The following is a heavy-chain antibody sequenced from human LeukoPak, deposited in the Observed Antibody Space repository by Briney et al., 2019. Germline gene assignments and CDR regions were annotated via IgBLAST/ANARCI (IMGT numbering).Heavy chain of an antibody. CDR2: MNPNSGNT. J-gene: IGHJ3*02. CDR1: GYTFTSYD. CDR3: ARRYSGYDDAFDI. V-gene: IGHV1-8*01. D-gene: IGHD5-12*01. Sequence: GASVKVSCKASGYTFTSYDINWVRQATGQGLEWMGWMNPNSGNTGYAQKFQGRVTITRNTSISTAYMELSSLRSEDTAVYYCARRYSGYDDAFDIWGQGTMVTVSS.